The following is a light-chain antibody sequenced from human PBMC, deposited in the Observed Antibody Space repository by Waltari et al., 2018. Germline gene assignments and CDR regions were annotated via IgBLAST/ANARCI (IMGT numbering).Light chain of an antibody. CDR2: GAS. V-gene: IGKV3-15*01. CDR3: QQYNNWPEWT. J-gene: IGKJ1*01. CDR1: QNVRSN. Sequence: EIVMTQSPATLSVSPGERATLSCRASQNVRSNLAWYQQKPGQAPSLLIYGASTRATGIPARFSGSGSGTEFTLTISSLQSEDFAVYYCQQYNNWPEWTFGQGTKVEIK.